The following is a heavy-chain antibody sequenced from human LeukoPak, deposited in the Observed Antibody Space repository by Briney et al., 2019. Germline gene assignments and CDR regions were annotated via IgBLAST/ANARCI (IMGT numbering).Heavy chain of an antibody. J-gene: IGHJ4*02. V-gene: IGHV4-39*07. CDR3: AGKAIAVAHYFDY. Sequence: SETLSLTCTVSGGSISSSSYYWSWIRQPPGKGLEWIGEINHSGSTNYNPSLKSRVTISVDTSKNQFSLKLSSVTAADTAVYYCAGKAIAVAHYFDYWGQGTLVTVSS. D-gene: IGHD6-19*01. CDR2: INHSGST. CDR1: GGSISSSSYY.